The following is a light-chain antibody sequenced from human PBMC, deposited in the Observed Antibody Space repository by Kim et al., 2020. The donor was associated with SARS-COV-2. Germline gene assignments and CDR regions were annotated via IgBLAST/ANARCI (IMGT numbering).Light chain of an antibody. CDR3: NSRDSNDYVV. J-gene: IGLJ2*01. CDR2: GKN. Sequence: VALGQTVRLTYQGDSLRSYSATWYQQKPGQAPIPVIYGKNNRPSGIPDRFSGSSSGNTASLTITGTQAGDEADYYCNSRDSNDYVVFGGGTQLTVL. V-gene: IGLV3-19*01. CDR1: SLRSYS.